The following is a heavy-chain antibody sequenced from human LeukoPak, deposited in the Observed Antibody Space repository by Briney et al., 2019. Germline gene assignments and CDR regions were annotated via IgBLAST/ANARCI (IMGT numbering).Heavy chain of an antibody. J-gene: IGHJ4*02. CDR2: IDPGDSDT. CDR3: ARQHRGSGWYSDY. Sequence: GESLKISCKGSGYSFTSYWIGWVRQMPGKGLEWIGIIDPGDSDTRYSPSFQGQVTISADKSISTAYLQWSSLKASDTAMYYCARQHRGSGWYSDYWGPGTLVTVSS. V-gene: IGHV5-51*01. D-gene: IGHD6-19*01. CDR1: GYSFTSYW.